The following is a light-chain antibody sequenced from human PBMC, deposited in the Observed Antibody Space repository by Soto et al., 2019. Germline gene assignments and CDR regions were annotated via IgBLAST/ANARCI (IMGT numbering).Light chain of an antibody. V-gene: IGKV1D-16*01. Sequence: DVQMTQSPSSLSASVGDRVTITCRASQGISSRLAWYQQKPATEPKSLIYAASNLKGGVPPRFSSSRSSTDFIILTSSRQRDDFSAYYCYQYNSYPTTFGGGTKVEIK. CDR1: QGISSR. CDR2: AAS. J-gene: IGKJ4*02. CDR3: YQYNSYPTT.